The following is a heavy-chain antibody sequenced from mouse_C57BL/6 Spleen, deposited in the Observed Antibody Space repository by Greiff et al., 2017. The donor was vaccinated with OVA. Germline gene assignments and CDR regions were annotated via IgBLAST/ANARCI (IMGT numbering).Heavy chain of an antibody. V-gene: IGHV5-17*01. CDR2: ISSGSSTI. CDR1: GFTFSDYG. Sequence: EVKVVESGGGLVKPGGSLKLSCAASGFTFSDYGMHWVRQAPEKGLEWVAYISSGSSTIYYADTVKGRFTISRDNAKNTLFLQMTSLRSEDTAMYYCARPSTVVAYYFDYWGQGTTLTVSS. J-gene: IGHJ2*01. CDR3: ARPSTVVAYYFDY. D-gene: IGHD1-1*01.